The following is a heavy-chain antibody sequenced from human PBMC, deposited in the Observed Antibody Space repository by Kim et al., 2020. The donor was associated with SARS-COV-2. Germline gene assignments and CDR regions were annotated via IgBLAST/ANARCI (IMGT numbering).Heavy chain of an antibody. D-gene: IGHD6-6*01. CDR2: ISGDGGST. CDR1: GFTFDDYA. Sequence: GGSLRLSCAASGFTFDDYAMHWVRQAPGKGLEWVSLISGDGGSTYYADSVKGRFTISRDNSKNSLYLQMNSLRTEDTALYYCAKDIYLSARLGGMDVWGQGTTVTVSS. CDR3: AKDIYLSARLGGMDV. J-gene: IGHJ6*02. V-gene: IGHV3-43*02.